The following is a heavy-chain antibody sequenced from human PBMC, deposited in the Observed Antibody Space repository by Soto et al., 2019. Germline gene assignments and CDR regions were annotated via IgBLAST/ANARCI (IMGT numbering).Heavy chain of an antibody. CDR3: ARGETYLGV. CDR2: IIPIFSST. J-gene: IGHJ6*02. CDR1: RDAFSKYA. Sequence: QVQLVQSGAEVKKPGSSVKVSCKASRDAFSKYAFNWVRQAPGQGLEWMGWIIPIFSSTNYAEKFQGRVTITADESTSTADMELRSLRFEDTAVYYCARGETYLGVWGQGTTVTVSS. D-gene: IGHD3-16*01. V-gene: IGHV1-69*01.